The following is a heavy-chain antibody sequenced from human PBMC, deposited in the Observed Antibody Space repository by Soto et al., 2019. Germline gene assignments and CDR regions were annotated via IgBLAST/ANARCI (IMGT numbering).Heavy chain of an antibody. CDR2: IHSSGTT. Sequence: QVQLHEPGPGLVKPSETLSLTCTVSDVSTSNFFWKWFRQPPGKGLEWIGNIHSSGTTNYNPSLERRVTSPLDTSNSQCSPKMNSVTAADTAVYYCARGRGWLTDYWGQGSQVTVST. D-gene: IGHD6-19*01. V-gene: IGHV4-59*08. CDR1: DVSTSNFF. J-gene: IGHJ4*02. CDR3: ARGRGWLTDY.